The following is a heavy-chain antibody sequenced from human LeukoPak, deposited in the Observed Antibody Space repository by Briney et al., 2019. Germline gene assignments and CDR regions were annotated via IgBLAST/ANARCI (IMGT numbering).Heavy chain of an antibody. CDR2: IYHSGST. CDR1: GGSISTYY. CDR3: ARAIARSWFDP. V-gene: IGHV4-59*12. J-gene: IGHJ5*02. D-gene: IGHD6-13*01. Sequence: SETLSLTCTVSGGSISTYYWNWIRQPPGKGLEWIGYIYHSGSTNYNPSLQSRVTISVDTSKNQFSLKLSSVTAADTAVYYCARAIARSWFDPWGQGTLVTVSS.